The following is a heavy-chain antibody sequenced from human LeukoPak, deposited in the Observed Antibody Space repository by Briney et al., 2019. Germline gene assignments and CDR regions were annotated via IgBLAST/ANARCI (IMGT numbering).Heavy chain of an antibody. D-gene: IGHD4-23*01. CDR3: ARGADYGGNPFDY. CDR1: GFTFSSYG. CDR2: IWFDGSNK. V-gene: IGHV3-33*01. Sequence: GGSLRLSCAASGFTFSSYGMHWVRQAPGKGLEWVAVIWFDGSNKYYADSVKGRFTISRDNSKNTLYLQMNSLRAEDTAVYYCARGADYGGNPFDYWGQGTLVTVS. J-gene: IGHJ4*02.